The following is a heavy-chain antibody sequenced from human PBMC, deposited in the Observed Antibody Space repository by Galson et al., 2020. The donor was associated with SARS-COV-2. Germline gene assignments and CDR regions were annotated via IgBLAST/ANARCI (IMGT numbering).Heavy chain of an antibody. CDR2: TYFTSIWYN. CDR1: GDSVSSNSAA. CDR3: ARESIGTDSLDY. V-gene: IGHV6-1*01. D-gene: IGHD1-1*01. J-gene: IGHJ4*01. Sequence: SETLSLTCVISGDSVSSNSAAWNWIRQSPSRGLEWLGRTYFTSIWYNDYGVSVKSRIIITPDTSQNQFSLQLNSVTPEDTAVYYCARESIGTDSLDYWGHGTLVTVSS.